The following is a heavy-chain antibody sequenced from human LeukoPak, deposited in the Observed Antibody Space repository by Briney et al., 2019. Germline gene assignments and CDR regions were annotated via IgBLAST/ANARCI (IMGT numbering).Heavy chain of an antibody. J-gene: IGHJ5*02. CDR1: GFTFSSYS. Sequence: GGSLRLSCAASGFTFSSYSMSWVRQAPGKGLEWVSSISSSSSYIYYADSVKGRFTISRDNAKNSLYLQMNSLRAEDTAEYYCARDSLVFVNWFDPWGQGTLVTVSS. CDR3: ARDSLVFVNWFDP. D-gene: IGHD5/OR15-5a*01. CDR2: ISSSSSYI. V-gene: IGHV3-21*01.